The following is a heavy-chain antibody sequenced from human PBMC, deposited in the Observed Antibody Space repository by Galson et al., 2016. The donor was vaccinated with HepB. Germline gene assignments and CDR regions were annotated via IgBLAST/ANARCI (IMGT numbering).Heavy chain of an antibody. D-gene: IGHD2/OR15-2a*01. Sequence: SVKVSCKASGYTFTTSGISWVRQAPEQGLEWMGWISTYSGNTEYAQKFQGGLTLTTDSSTTTAYMELRSLRFDDTALYYCARDVQYRFDSWGQGTLVTVSS. J-gene: IGHJ4*02. CDR3: ARDVQYRFDS. V-gene: IGHV1-18*01. CDR1: GYTFTTSG. CDR2: ISTYSGNT.